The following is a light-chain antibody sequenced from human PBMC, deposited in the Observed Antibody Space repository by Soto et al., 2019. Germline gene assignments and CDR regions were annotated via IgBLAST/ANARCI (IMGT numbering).Light chain of an antibody. J-gene: IGKJ1*01. V-gene: IGKV3D-15*01. Sequence: EIVLTQSPGTLSLSPGERATLSCRASQSVSSYLAWYQQKPGQAPRLLIYDASNRATAIPDRFSGSGSGAEFTLTISSLQSEDFAVYYCQQYNNWPRTFGQGTKVDIK. CDR2: DAS. CDR1: QSVSSY. CDR3: QQYNNWPRT.